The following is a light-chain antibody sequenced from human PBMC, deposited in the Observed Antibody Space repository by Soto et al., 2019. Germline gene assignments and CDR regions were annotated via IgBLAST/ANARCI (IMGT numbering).Light chain of an antibody. J-gene: IGKJ5*01. Sequence: EIVMTQSPATLSVSPGERAISSCRASQSVSSNLARYQQKPGQAPRLLIYDASNRATGIPARFSGSGSGTDFTLTISRLGPEDFAVYYCQQRSNWPITFGQGTRLEIK. V-gene: IGKV3-11*01. CDR3: QQRSNWPIT. CDR2: DAS. CDR1: QSVSSN.